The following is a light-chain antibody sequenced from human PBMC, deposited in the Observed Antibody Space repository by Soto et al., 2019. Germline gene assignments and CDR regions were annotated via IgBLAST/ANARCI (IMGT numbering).Light chain of an antibody. CDR1: SFNIGNHG. V-gene: IGLV1-36*01. Sequence: QSVLPQPPSVSAAPSQRVTIPCSGGSFNIGNHGVNWYLQIPGKPPKVVIYNNEFLSSGVSDRFSGSKSGTSASLAISGLQSEDEGDYFCLAWDSSLNGYVFGTGTKVTVL. J-gene: IGLJ1*01. CDR3: LAWDSSLNGYV. CDR2: NNE.